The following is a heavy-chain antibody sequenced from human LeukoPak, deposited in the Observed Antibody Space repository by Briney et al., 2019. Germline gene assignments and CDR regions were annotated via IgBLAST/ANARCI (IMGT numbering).Heavy chain of an antibody. V-gene: IGHV3-23*01. CDR2: ISGSGGST. CDR1: GFTFSSYA. J-gene: IGHJ4*02. Sequence: GGSLRLSCAASGFTFSSYAMSWVRQAPGKGLEWVSAISGSGGSTYYADSVKGRFTISRDNSKNTLYLQMNSLRAEDTAVYYCAKDVTSGSYAYYFDYWGQGTLVTVSS. D-gene: IGHD1-26*01. CDR3: AKDVTSGSYAYYFDY.